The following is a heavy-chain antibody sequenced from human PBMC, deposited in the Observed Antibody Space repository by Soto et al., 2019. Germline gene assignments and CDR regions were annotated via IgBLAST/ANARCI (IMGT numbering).Heavy chain of an antibody. V-gene: IGHV3-30*18. J-gene: IGHJ4*02. CDR2: ISYDGSEK. Sequence: GGSLRLSCAASWFTFNTYGMHWVRQAPGKGLEWVAVISYDGSEKYYVDSVKGRFTISKDNSKNTLYLQMNSQRPEDTAVYYCAKSPNFYCSSPNCYKYYFDHWGQGTRVTVSS. D-gene: IGHD2-2*02. CDR1: WFTFNTYG. CDR3: AKSPNFYCSSPNCYKYYFDH.